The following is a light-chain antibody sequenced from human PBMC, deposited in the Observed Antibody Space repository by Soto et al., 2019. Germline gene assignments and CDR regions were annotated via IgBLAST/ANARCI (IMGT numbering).Light chain of an antibody. CDR1: SSDFGSYNL. J-gene: IGLJ1*01. CDR2: EDS. V-gene: IGLV2-23*01. Sequence: QSALTQPASVSGSPGQSITISCTGTSSDFGSYNLVSWYQQHPGKAPKLMIYEDSKRPSGVSNRFSGSKPGNTASLTISGLQAEDDADYYCCSYAGSSTDVFGTGTKLTVL. CDR3: CSYAGSSTDV.